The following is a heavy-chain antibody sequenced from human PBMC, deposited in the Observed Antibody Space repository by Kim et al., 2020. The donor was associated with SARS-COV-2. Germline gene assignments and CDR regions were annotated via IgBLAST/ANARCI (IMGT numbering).Heavy chain of an antibody. CDR2: ST. Sequence: STYYNPSLKSRVTISVDTSKNQFSLKLSSVTAADTAVYYCARGAVAGTVYWGQGTLVTVSS. V-gene: IGHV4-31*02. J-gene: IGHJ4*02. D-gene: IGHD6-19*01. CDR3: ARGAVAGTVY.